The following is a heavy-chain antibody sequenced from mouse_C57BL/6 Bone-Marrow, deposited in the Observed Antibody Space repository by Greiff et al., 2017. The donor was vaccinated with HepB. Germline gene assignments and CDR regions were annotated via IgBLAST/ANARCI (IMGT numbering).Heavy chain of an antibody. CDR2: ISDGGSYT. V-gene: IGHV5-4*01. Sequence: EVKLMESGGGLVKPGGSLKLSCAASGFTFSSYAMSWVRQTPEKRLEWVATISDGGSYTYYPDNVKGRFTISRDNAKNNLYLQRSHLKSEDTAMYYCARDYDYDDAMDYWGQGTSVTVSS. D-gene: IGHD2-4*01. J-gene: IGHJ4*01. CDR1: GFTFSSYA. CDR3: ARDYDYDDAMDY.